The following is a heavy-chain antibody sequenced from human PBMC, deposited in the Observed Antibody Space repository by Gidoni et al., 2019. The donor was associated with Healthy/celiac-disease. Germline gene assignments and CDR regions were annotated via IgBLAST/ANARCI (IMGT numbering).Heavy chain of an antibody. J-gene: IGHJ3*02. CDR2: IWYDGSNK. Sequence: QVQLVESGGGVVQPRRSPRLSCAASGFTFSSYGMHWVRQAPGKGLEWVAVIWYDGSNKYYAEFVKGRFTISRDNSKNTLYLQMNSLRAEDTAVFYCARETAAAAFDIWGQGTMVTVSS. CDR1: GFTFSSYG. V-gene: IGHV3-33*01. D-gene: IGHD2-2*01. CDR3: ARETAAAAFDI.